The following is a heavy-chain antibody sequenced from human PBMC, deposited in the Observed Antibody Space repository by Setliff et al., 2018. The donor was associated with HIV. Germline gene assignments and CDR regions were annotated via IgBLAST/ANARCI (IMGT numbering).Heavy chain of an antibody. V-gene: IGHV4-34*01. J-gene: IGHJ4*02. CDR3: SRGALSLTMTKLLSFFDC. D-gene: IGHD3-22*01. CDR1: GGSFSGNY. Sequence: SETLSLTCAVYGGSFSGNYWSWIRQTPGKGLEWIAEINHSGNTNYNPSLKSRVTISVVASKSHFSLKMTSVTAADTAVYYCSRGALSLTMTKLLSFFDCWGQGTQVTVSS. CDR2: INHSGNT.